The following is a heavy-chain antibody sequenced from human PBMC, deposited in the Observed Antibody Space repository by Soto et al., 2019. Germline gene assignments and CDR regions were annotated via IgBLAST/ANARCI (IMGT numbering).Heavy chain of an antibody. D-gene: IGHD3-22*01. CDR3: ARDRAYYESSGLYFDY. V-gene: IGHV3-11*01. J-gene: IGHJ4*02. CDR2: ISSSGSTI. Sequence: NPGGSLRLSCAASGFTFSDYYMSWIRQAPGKGLEWVSYISSSGSTIYYADSVKGRFTISRDNAKNSLYLQMNSLRAEDTAVYYCARDRAYYESSGLYFDYWGQGTLVTVSS. CDR1: GFTFSDYY.